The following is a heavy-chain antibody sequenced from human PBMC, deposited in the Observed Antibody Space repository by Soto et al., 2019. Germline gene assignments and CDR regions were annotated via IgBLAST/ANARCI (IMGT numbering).Heavy chain of an antibody. D-gene: IGHD3-10*01. CDR3: ARGKSGELSDLIFDD. CDR1: GGSISSYY. J-gene: IGHJ4*02. Sequence: PSETLSLTCTVSGGSISSYYWTWIRQPPGKGLEWIGHIYYTGSTRYNPSLKSRVTISVDTSKNQFSLKLSSVTAADTAVYYCARGKSGELSDLIFDDWGQGTLVTASS. V-gene: IGHV4-59*01. CDR2: IYYTGST.